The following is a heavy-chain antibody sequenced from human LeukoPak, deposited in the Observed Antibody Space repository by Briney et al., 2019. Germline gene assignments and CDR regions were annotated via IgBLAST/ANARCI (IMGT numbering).Heavy chain of an antibody. CDR2: ISGSGGST. V-gene: IGHV3-23*01. CDR1: GFTFSSYA. Sequence: GGSLRLSCAASGFTFSSYAMSWVRQAPGKGLEWVSAISGSGGSTYYADSVKGRFTISRDNSKNTLYLQMYSLRAEDTAVYYCAKGTVPTTVPGYWGQGTLVTVSS. CDR3: AKGTVPTTVPGY. D-gene: IGHD4-17*01. J-gene: IGHJ4*02.